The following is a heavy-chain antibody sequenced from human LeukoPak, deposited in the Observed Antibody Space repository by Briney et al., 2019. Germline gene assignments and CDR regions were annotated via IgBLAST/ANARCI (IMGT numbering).Heavy chain of an antibody. D-gene: IGHD6-6*01. CDR2: IYYSGST. CDR1: GGSISSYY. V-gene: IGHV4-59*01. Sequence: SETLSLTCTVSGGSISSYYWSWIRQPPGKGLEWIGYIYYSGSTNYNPSLKSRVTISVDTSKNQFSLKLSSVTAADTAVYYCARAPYSSSSIVSDYWGQGTLVTVSS. J-gene: IGHJ4*02. CDR3: ARAPYSSSSIVSDY.